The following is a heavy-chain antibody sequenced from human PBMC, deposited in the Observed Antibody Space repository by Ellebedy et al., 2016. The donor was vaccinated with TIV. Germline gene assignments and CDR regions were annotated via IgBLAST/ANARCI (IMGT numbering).Heavy chain of an antibody. J-gene: IGHJ4*02. D-gene: IGHD3-22*01. CDR2: ISWNSGSI. CDR1: GFTFDDYA. CDR3: AKGPYYYDSSGYYWAYFDY. Sequence: GGSLRLSXAASGFTFDDYAMHWVRQAPGKGLEWVSGISWNSGSIGYADSVKGRFTISRDNAKNSLYLKMNSLRAEDTALYYCAKGPYYYDSSGYYWAYFDYWGQGTLVTVSS. V-gene: IGHV3-9*01.